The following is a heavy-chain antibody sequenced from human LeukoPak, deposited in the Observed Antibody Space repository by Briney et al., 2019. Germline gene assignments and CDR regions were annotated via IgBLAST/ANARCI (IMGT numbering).Heavy chain of an antibody. V-gene: IGHV3-23*01. CDR3: AKAGTIFGVENPFYFYYMDV. D-gene: IGHD3-3*01. CDR2: ISGSGGST. Sequence: GGSLRLSCAASGFTFSSHAMSWVRQAPGKGLEWVSDISGSGGSTHYADSVKGRFTISRDNSKNTLYLQMNSLRAEDTAVYYCAKAGTIFGVENPFYFYYMDVWGKGTTVTVSS. J-gene: IGHJ6*03. CDR1: GFTFSSHA.